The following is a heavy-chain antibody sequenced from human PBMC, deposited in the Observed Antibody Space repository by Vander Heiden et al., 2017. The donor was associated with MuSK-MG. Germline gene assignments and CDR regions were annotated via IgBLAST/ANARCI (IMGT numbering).Heavy chain of an antibody. D-gene: IGHD3-22*01. CDR1: GFTFGDYA. Sequence: EVQLVESGGGLVQPGRSLRLSCTASGFTFGDYAMSWFRQAPGKGLEWVGFIRSKAYGRTTEYAASVKGRFTISRDDSKSIAYLQMNSLKTEDTAVYHCARTYYYDSSGYVKHWGQGTLVTVSS. CDR2: IRSKAYGRTT. V-gene: IGHV3-49*03. CDR3: ARTYYYDSSGYVKH. J-gene: IGHJ1*01.